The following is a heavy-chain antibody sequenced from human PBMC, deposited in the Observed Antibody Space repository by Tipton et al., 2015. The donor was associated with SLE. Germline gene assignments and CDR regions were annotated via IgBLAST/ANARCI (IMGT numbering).Heavy chain of an antibody. D-gene: IGHD3-16*01. CDR1: GGSISSGSGNW. CDR2: IFHTGST. Sequence: TLSLTCAVSGGSISSGSGNWWIWVRQPPGKGLEWIGEIFHTGSTSYNASLKSRVTISVDTSKNQFSLKLSSVTAADTAVYYCAREKGDAYPNLVAFDIWGQGTMVTVSS. J-gene: IGHJ3*02. CDR3: AREKGDAYPNLVAFDI. V-gene: IGHV4-4*02.